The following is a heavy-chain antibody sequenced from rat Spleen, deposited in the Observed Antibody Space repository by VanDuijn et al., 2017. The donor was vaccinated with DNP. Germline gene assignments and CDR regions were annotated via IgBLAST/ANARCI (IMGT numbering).Heavy chain of an antibody. Sequence: QVQLKESGPGLVQPSQTLSLTCTVSGFSLTSYGVSWVRQPPGKGLEWIAAISSGGSTYYNSALKSRLSISRDTSKSQVFLKMNSLQTEDTAIYFCTRDDIGTTRFDYWSQGVMVTVSS. J-gene: IGHJ2*01. CDR2: ISSGGST. CDR3: TRDDIGTTRFDY. D-gene: IGHD1-5*01. CDR1: GFSLTSYG. V-gene: IGHV2S12*01.